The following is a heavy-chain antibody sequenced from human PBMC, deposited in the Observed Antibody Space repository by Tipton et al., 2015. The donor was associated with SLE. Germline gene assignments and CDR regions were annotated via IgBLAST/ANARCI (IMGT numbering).Heavy chain of an antibody. J-gene: IGHJ4*02. V-gene: IGHV4-59*11. Sequence: TLSLTCAVSGVSISSHWWSWIRQPPGKGLEWIGYIFYSGSTNSNPSLKNRVTMSVDMSKNQFSLKLTSVTAADTAVYYCARDLRGNFDYYFDSWGQGALVTVSS. CDR3: ARDLRGNFDYYFDS. CDR1: GVSISSHW. CDR2: IFYSGST.